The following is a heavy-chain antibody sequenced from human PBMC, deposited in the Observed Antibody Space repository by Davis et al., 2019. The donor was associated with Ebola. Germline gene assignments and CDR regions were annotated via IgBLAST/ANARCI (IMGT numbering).Heavy chain of an antibody. Sequence: GESLKISCKGFGYGFADYWIAWVRQTPGKGLEWMGIIYAGDSDTRYSPSFEGQFTISVDRSITTAYLQWRSLRASDTAMYYCARLRSITRLTSFYYWGQGTLVTVSS. D-gene: IGHD3-10*01. J-gene: IGHJ4*02. CDR3: ARLRSITRLTSFYY. V-gene: IGHV5-51*01. CDR2: IYAGDSDT. CDR1: GYGFADYW.